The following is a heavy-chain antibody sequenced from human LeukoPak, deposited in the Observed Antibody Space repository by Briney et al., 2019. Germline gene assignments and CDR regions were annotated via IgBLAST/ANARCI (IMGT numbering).Heavy chain of an antibody. CDR3: ARGGTPGYSTGWIDY. CDR1: GFTFSDYY. V-gene: IGHV3-53*05. CDR2: LYGAGST. Sequence: GGSLRLSCAASGFTFSDYYMSWIRQAPEKGLEWVSVLYGAGSTYYADSVKGRFTISRDNSKNTLFLQMNSLRGEDTAVYYCARGGTPGYSTGWIDYWGQGTLVTVSS. J-gene: IGHJ4*02. D-gene: IGHD6-19*01.